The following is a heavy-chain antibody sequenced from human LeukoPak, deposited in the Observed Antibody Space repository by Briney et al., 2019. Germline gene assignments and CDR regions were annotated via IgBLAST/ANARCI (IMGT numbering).Heavy chain of an antibody. CDR3: ARPVLPSLRGAFHV. D-gene: IGHD2-15*01. CDR1: GTSMSSSSFF. CDR2: TYFSGSA. J-gene: IGHJ3*01. Sequence: PSETLSLTCTVFGTSMSSSSFFWGWIRQAPGKGLQWIGNTYFSGSAFYSPSLQSRVTISVDTSKNQFSLNLRSVTAADTAVYYCARPVLPSLRGAFHVWGQGTMVTVSS. V-gene: IGHV4-39*01.